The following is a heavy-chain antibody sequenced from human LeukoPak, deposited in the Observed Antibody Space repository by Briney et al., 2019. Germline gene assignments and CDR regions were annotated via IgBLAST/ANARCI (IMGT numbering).Heavy chain of an antibody. D-gene: IGHD2-2*01. CDR1: GYTFTSYD. CDR3: ARFRIYWSSTSCLYYYYYGMDV. J-gene: IGHJ6*02. V-gene: IGHV1-8*01. Sequence: ASVKVSCKAPGYTFTSYDINWVRQATGQGLEWMGWMNPNSGNTGYAQKFQGRVTMTRNTSISTAYMELSSLRSEDTAVYYCARFRIYWSSTSCLYYYYYGMDVWGQGTTVTVSS. CDR2: MNPNSGNT.